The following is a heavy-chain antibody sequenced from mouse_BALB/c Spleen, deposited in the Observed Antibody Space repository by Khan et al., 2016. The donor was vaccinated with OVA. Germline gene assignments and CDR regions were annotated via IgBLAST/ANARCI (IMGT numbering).Heavy chain of an antibody. D-gene: IGHD2-14*01. CDR3: ARVGYNGTMDY. Sequence: QVQLKESGPELKKPGETVKISCKASGYTFTNYGMNWVKQAPGKGLKWMGWINTYTGEPTYADDFKGRFAFSLETSASTAYLQINNLKNEDTATYFCARVGYNGTMDYWGQGTSGTVSS. CDR1: GYTFTNYG. J-gene: IGHJ4*01. CDR2: INTYTGEP. V-gene: IGHV9-3-1*01.